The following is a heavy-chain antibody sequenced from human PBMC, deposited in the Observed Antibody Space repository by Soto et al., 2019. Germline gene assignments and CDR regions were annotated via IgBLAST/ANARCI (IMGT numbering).Heavy chain of an antibody. V-gene: IGHV3-53*04. CDR3: AREGNARSAIAVAGTGAFDI. D-gene: IGHD6-19*01. Sequence: GGSLRLSCAASGFTVSSNYMSWVRQAPGKGLEWVSVIYSGGSTYYADSVKGRFTISSHNSKNTLYLQMNSLRAEDTAVYYCAREGNARSAIAVAGTGAFDIWGQGTMVTVSS. J-gene: IGHJ3*02. CDR2: IYSGGST. CDR1: GFTVSSNY.